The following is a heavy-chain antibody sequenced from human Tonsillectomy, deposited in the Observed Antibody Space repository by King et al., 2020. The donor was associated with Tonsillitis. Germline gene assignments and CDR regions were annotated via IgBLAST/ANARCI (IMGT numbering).Heavy chain of an antibody. Sequence: VQLQQWGAGLLRPLETLSLTCGVYGDTFSGHYWSWIRQPPGKGLEWIGEINHGGSTNDNPSLKTRVTISADTSKNQFSLRVRSVTAADTAVYYCARLSYGDYIDGYYFDYWGQGTLVTVSS. CDR2: INHGGST. J-gene: IGHJ4*02. V-gene: IGHV4-34*01. D-gene: IGHD4-17*01. CDR1: GDTFSGHY. CDR3: ARLSYGDYIDGYYFDY.